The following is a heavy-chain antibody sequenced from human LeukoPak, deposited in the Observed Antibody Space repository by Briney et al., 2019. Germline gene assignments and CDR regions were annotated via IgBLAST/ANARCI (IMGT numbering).Heavy chain of an antibody. J-gene: IGHJ4*02. D-gene: IGHD2-2*01. Sequence: SEALSLTCAVYGGSFSGYYWSWIRQPAGKGLEWIGRIHASGGTNYNPSLKSRVTISVDTSKNQFSLKLSSVTAADTAVYYCARDREHIVLLPGAKRKTWYFDYWGQGTLVTVSS. CDR1: GGSFSGYY. CDR3: ARDREHIVLLPGAKRKTWYFDY. CDR2: IHASGGT. V-gene: IGHV4-4*07.